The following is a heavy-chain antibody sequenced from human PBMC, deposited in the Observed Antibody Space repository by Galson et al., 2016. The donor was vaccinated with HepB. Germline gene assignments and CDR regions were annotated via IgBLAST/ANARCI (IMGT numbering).Heavy chain of an antibody. Sequence: SLRLSCAASGFIVSSNDMSWVRQAPGKGLEWVSHITHTTNTIYYADSVKGRFTISRDNAKNSVYLQMNSLRDEDTAVYFCAKEATATTGAKTKRVWYFDFWGRGTLVTVSS. CDR3: AKEATATTGAKTKRVWYFDF. CDR2: ITHTTNTI. V-gene: IGHV3-48*02. J-gene: IGHJ2*01. CDR1: GFIVSSND. D-gene: IGHD1-14*01.